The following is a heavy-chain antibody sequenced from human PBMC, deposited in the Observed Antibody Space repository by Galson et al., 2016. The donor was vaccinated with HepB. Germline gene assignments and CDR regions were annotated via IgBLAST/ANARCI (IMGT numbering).Heavy chain of an antibody. J-gene: IGHJ3*02. V-gene: IGHV3-33*01. D-gene: IGHD3-10*01. CDR3: TRGGGKGDDFDI. CDR1: GFTFSSYG. CDR2: IWYDGSNK. Sequence: SLRLSCAASGFTFSSYGMHWVRQAPGKGLEWVAVIWYDGSNKYYGDSVKGRFTISRDNSKNALYLQMNRMRAEDTAVYYCTRGGGKGDDFDIWGQGTMVTVSS.